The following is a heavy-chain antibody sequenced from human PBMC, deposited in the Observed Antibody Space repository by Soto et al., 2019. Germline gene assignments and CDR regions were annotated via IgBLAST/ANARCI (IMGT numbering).Heavy chain of an antibody. CDR2: IDPSSSYI. D-gene: IGHD3-9*01. CDR3: ARDLGTGYFRNGMDV. J-gene: IGHJ6*02. CDR1: GFTFSSCT. V-gene: IGHV3-21*01. Sequence: GWSLRLSCAASGFTFSSCTMHWVRQAAGKGLEWVSSIDPSSSYIYYADSLKGRFTISRDNAKNSLYLQMNSLRDEDTAVYYCARDLGTGYFRNGMDVWGQGTTVTVSS.